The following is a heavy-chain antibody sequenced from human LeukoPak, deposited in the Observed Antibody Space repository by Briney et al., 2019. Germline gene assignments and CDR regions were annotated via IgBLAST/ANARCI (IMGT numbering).Heavy chain of an antibody. CDR3: VSPRGFSYGYFDY. CDR1: GGSISSSSAY. Sequence: PSETLSLTCTVSGGSISSSSAYWGWIRQPRGKGLEWIESIYYSKNTYYNPSLKSRLTISADTSKNQFSLTLGSVSATDTAVYYCVSPRGFSYGYFDYWGQGTLVTVSS. V-gene: IGHV4-39*01. CDR2: IYYSKNT. D-gene: IGHD5-18*01. J-gene: IGHJ4*02.